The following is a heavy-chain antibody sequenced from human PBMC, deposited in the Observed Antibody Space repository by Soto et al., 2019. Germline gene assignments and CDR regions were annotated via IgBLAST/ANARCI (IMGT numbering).Heavy chain of an antibody. V-gene: IGHV3-21*01. D-gene: IGHD5-18*01. J-gene: IGHJ6*02. CDR3: ARVNGAMVSFYDCGMVV. Sequence: PGKGLEWVSSISSSSSYIYYADSVKGRFTISRDNAKNSLYLQMNSLRAEDTAVYYCARVNGAMVSFYDCGMVVGGQLTTATV. CDR2: ISSSSSYI.